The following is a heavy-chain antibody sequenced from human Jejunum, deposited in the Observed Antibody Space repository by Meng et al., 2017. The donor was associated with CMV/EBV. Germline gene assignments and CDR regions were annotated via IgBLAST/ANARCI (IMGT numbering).Heavy chain of an antibody. CDR3: ARGGHWSRYFPD. CDR1: GGSVNSGSYY. J-gene: IGHJ4*02. CDR2: IYYGTT. D-gene: IGHD1-1*01. V-gene: IGHV4-61*01. Sequence: TCSVSGGSVNSGSYYWPWIRQPPGKGLEWIGYIYYGTTNYNPSLQSRVTISGDASKNQFSLKLTSVTAADTAVYFCARGGHWSRYFPDWGQGHLVTVSS.